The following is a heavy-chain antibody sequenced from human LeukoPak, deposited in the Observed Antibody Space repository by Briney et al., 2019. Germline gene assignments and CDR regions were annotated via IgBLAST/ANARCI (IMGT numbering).Heavy chain of an antibody. CDR2: IYYSGST. V-gene: IGHV4-59*08. J-gene: IGHJ5*02. CDR1: GGSISSYY. CDR3: ARVNTQGVPST. D-gene: IGHD2-15*01. Sequence: SETLSLTCTVSGGSISSYYWSWIRQPPGKGLEWIGYIYYSGSTNYNPSLKSRVTISVDTSKNQFSLKLSSVTAADTAVYYCARVNTQGVPSTWGQGILVTVSS.